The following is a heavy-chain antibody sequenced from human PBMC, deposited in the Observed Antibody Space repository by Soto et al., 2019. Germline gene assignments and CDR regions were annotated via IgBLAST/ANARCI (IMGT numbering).Heavy chain of an antibody. D-gene: IGHD3-10*01. J-gene: IGHJ4*02. CDR1: GYTFSTYG. V-gene: IGHV1-18*01. Sequence: ASVKVSCKTSGYTFSTYGVSWARQAPGQGLEWMGWISAYNGHTNYAQKFQRRVTMTTDTSTSAAYMELRSLRSDDTAVYYCARVRIPMIRGVIITAVALFDFLGQETPVTVSS. CDR2: ISAYNGHT. CDR3: ARVRIPMIRGVIITAVALFDF.